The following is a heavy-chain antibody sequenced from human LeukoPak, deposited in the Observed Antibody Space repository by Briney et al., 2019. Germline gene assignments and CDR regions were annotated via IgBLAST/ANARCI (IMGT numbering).Heavy chain of an antibody. CDR2: ICPGDSDT. CDR3: ARHRGFGYCSSTSCYADAFDI. V-gene: IGHV5-51*01. CDR1: GYSFTSYW. J-gene: IGHJ3*02. D-gene: IGHD2-2*01. Sequence: GESLKISCKGSGYSFTSYWIGWVRQMPGKGLEWMGIICPGDSDTRYSPSFQGQVTISADKSISTAYLQWSSLKASDTAMYYCARHRGFGYCSSTSCYADAFDIWGQGTMVTVSS.